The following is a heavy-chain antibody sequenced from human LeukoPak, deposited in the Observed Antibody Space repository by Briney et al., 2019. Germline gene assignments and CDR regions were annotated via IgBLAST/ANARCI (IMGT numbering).Heavy chain of an antibody. CDR2: ISSSSSTI. CDR3: AREYCSSTSCLYDY. J-gene: IGHJ4*02. Sequence: GGSLRLSCAASGFTFSSYSMNWDRQAPGKGLEWVSYISSSSSTIYYADSVKGRFTISRDKAKNSLYLQMNSLRAEDTAVYYCAREYCSSTSCLYDYWGQGTLVTVSS. CDR1: GFTFSSYS. V-gene: IGHV3-48*01. D-gene: IGHD2-2*01.